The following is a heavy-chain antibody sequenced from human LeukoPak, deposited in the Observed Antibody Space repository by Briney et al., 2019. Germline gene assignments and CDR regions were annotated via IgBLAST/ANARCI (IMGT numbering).Heavy chain of an antibody. D-gene: IGHD6-13*01. J-gene: IGHJ5*02. CDR3: ASPPSYSSSWYWFDT. V-gene: IGHV3-48*04. Sequence: PGGSLRLSCAAPGFTFSIYWMSWVRQAPGKGLEWVSYISSSSSTIYYADSVKGRFTISRDNAQNSLYLQMHSLRAEDTAVYYCASPPSYSSSWYWFDTWGQGTLVTVSS. CDR1: GFTFSIYW. CDR2: ISSSSSTI.